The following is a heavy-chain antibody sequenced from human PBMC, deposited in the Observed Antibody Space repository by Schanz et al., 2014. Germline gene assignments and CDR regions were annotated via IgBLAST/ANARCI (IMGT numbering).Heavy chain of an antibody. CDR2: INPGPGGA. J-gene: IGHJ3*01. D-gene: IGHD5-12*01. V-gene: IGHV1-2*06. Sequence: QIQLVQSGPEVKEPGASVMVSCKASGYTFTGHYIQWVRQAPGQGLEWMGRINPGPGGATYAQNFRGRVTMTRDTSITTAYMELSNLGSDDTAVYYCARGMSGYDCPDLWGPGTMVTVSS. CDR1: GYTFTGHY. CDR3: ARGMSGYDCPDL.